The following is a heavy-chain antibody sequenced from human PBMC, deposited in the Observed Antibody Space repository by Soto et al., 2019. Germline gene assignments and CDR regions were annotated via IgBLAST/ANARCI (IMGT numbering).Heavy chain of an antibody. J-gene: IGHJ6*03. D-gene: IGHD4-17*01. CDR2: ISAYNGNT. CDR3: ARAFYGDYQDYYYMDG. V-gene: IGHV1-18*01. CDR1: GYTFTSYG. Sequence: ASVKVSCKASGYTFTSYGISWVRQAPGQGLEWMGWISAYNGNTNYAQKLQGRVTMTTDTSTSTAYMELRSLRSDDTAVYYCARAFYGDYQDYYYMDGWGKGTTVTVAS.